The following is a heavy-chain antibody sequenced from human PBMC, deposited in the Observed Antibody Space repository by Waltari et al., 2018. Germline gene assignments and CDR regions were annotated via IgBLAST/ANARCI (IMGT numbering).Heavy chain of an antibody. CDR1: GFPFSSNW. D-gene: IGHD7-27*01. V-gene: IGHV3-7*03. J-gene: IGHJ4*02. Sequence: EVQLVDPGGGLVQPGGTLRLSCAASGFPFSSNWMSWVRQAPGRGLEWLANIKPDGSQQYYVDSVRGRFSISRDNAKNSLYLQLNSLRAEDTAIYYCARDFNWGWDFWGQGTLVTVSS. CDR3: ARDFNWGWDF. CDR2: IKPDGSQQ.